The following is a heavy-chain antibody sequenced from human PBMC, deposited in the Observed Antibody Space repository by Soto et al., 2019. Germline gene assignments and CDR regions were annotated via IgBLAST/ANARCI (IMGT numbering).Heavy chain of an antibody. CDR1: GFTFSKYA. D-gene: IGHD6-25*01. Sequence: PGGSLRLSCAASGFTFSKYAMSWVRQAPGKGLEWVSSIIGSGAKTYYADSVEGRFTVSRDNSRNTLYVQMNSLRAEDTAVYYCAKAIADTGGNFDYWGQGTLVTVSS. V-gene: IGHV3-23*01. CDR3: AKAIADTGGNFDY. CDR2: IIGSGAKT. J-gene: IGHJ4*02.